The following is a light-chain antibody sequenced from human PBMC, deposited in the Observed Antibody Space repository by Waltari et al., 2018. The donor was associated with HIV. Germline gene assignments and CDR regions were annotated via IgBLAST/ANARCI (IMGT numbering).Light chain of an antibody. CDR1: RSNIGAGYD. Sequence: QSVLTPPPPGPRVTISCTGSRSNIGAGYDVHRYQQLPGTAPKLLIYGNTNGPSGGPDRFSGSKSGTSASLAITGLQSEDEADYYCQSYDSGLSASVFGEGTKLTVL. V-gene: IGLV1-40*01. CDR2: GNT. J-gene: IGLJ2*01. CDR3: QSYDSGLSASV.